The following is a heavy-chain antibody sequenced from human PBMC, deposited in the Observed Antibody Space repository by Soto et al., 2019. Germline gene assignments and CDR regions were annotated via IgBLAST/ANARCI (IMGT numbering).Heavy chain of an antibody. D-gene: IGHD4-17*01. J-gene: IGHJ4*02. CDR3: ARHGFYGDYSSNYFDS. CDR1: GYSFTNYW. CDR2: IYPSDSDT. V-gene: IGHV5-51*01. Sequence: ELPLVQSGAEVRKPGESLKISCKGSGYSFTNYWIAWVRPMPGKGLEYMGIIYPSDSDTRYSPSFQGQVTISADKSIRTAYLRWSSLKASDTAIYYCARHGFYGDYSSNYFDSWGQGTLVTVGS.